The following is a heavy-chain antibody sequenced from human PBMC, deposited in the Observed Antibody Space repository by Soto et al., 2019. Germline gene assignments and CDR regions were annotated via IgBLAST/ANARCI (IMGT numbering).Heavy chain of an antibody. J-gene: IGHJ6*02. CDR1: GGSISGYY. D-gene: IGHD1-26*01. CDR3: TRASDGRMTTNPYYYYGMDV. V-gene: IGHV4-59*01. CDR2: VYYSGGA. Sequence: PSETLSLTCTVSGGSISGYYWSWIRQPPGTGLEWIGNVYYSGGAKYNPSVKRRVSISVDTSKNQFPLNLSSVTAADTAVYYCTRASDGRMTTNPYYYYGMDVWGPGITVTVSS.